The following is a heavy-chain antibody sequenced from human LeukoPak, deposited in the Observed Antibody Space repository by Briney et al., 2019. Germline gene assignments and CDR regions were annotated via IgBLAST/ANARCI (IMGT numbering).Heavy chain of an antibody. V-gene: IGHV1-69*05. Sequence: SVKVSCKASGGTFSSSSITWVRQAPGQGLKWMGGIMPLFNTANYAQQFQGRVTITTDESTSTAYMELSSLRFEDTAMYYCARVDRYHYYLDVWGKGTTVTVSS. J-gene: IGHJ6*03. CDR3: ARVDRYHYYLDV. CDR1: GGTFSSSS. CDR2: IMPLFNTA.